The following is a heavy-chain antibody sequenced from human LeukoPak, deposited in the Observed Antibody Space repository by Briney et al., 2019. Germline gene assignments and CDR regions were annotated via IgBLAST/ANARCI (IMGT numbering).Heavy chain of an antibody. D-gene: IGHD2-8*01. Sequence: GASVKVSCKASGGTFSSYAISWVRQAPGQGLEWMGRINPNSGGTNYAQKFQGRVTMTRDTSISTAYMDLSSLTSDDTAVYYCTRGPSNSDYWGQGTLVTVSS. CDR2: INPNSGGT. V-gene: IGHV1-2*06. CDR1: GGTFSSYA. J-gene: IGHJ4*02. CDR3: TRGPSNSDY.